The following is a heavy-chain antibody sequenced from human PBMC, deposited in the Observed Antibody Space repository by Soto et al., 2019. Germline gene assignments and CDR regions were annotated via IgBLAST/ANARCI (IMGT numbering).Heavy chain of an antibody. CDR2: FVPMFASA. J-gene: IGHJ5*02. CDR3: AREDDTTGHYSWFDP. D-gene: IGHD3-9*01. CDR1: GTTFDSFT. Sequence: RASVKVSCKPSGTTFDSFTFACVRQAPGQGLEWLGGFVPMFASATIAQRFQGRVRITADASTGTGYMELSDLRSDDSAIYYCAREDDTTGHYSWFDPWGPGTLVTVSS. V-gene: IGHV1-69*13.